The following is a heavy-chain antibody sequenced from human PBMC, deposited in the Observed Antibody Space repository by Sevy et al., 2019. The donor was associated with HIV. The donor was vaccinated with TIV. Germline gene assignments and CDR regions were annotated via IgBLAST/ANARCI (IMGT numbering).Heavy chain of an antibody. CDR2: ISAYNGNT. CDR1: GYTFTSYG. V-gene: IGHV1-18*01. CDR3: ARVITIFGVVSTIGDY. D-gene: IGHD3-3*01. Sequence: ASVKVSCKASGYTFTSYGISWVRQAPGQGLEWMGWISAYNGNTNYAQKLQGRVTMTTDTSTSKAYMELRSLRSDDTAVYYCARVITIFGVVSTIGDYWGQGTLVTVSS. J-gene: IGHJ4*02.